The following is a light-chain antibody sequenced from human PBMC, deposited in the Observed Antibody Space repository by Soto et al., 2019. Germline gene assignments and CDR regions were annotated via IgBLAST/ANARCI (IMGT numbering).Light chain of an antibody. CDR1: SGHISSI. V-gene: IGLV4-60*02. J-gene: IGLJ2*01. CDR3: ENWGRSVLV. Sequence: QSVLTQSSSASASLGPWVTLTCTLSSGHISSIIEGHRQQPGKAPRYLMNLEAGGSYNKGSGVPDRGSGSSSGADRYLTISNLQFEDEDDYYCENWGRSVLVFGGGTKLTVL. CDR2: LEAGGSY.